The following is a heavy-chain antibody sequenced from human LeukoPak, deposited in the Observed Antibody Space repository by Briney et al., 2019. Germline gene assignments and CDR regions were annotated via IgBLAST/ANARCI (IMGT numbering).Heavy chain of an antibody. J-gene: IGHJ4*02. CDR3: AKGSGRSRPYYFDN. Sequence: PGGSLRLSCAASGFTFSSYEMNWVRQAPGKGLEWVSYISSSGSTIYYADSVKGRFTISRDNAKNSLYLQMNSLRVEDTAIYYCAKGSGRSRPYYFDNWGQGTLVTVSS. D-gene: IGHD2-15*01. CDR1: GFTFSSYE. V-gene: IGHV3-48*03. CDR2: ISSSGSTI.